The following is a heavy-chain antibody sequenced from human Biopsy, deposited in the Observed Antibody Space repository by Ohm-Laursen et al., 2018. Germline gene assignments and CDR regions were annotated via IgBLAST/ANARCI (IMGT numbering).Heavy chain of an antibody. J-gene: IGHJ4*02. CDR1: GDAFLGYY. V-gene: IGHV1-2*02. CDR3: ARDLLEWSLPS. Sequence: ASVKVSCKVSGDAFLGYYLHWVRQAPGQGLEWMGSIYPNSGDTDLAQKFQGRVSMTRDTSVSTAYLELSSLRSDDTAIYYCARDLLEWSLPSWGQGTLVTVSS. D-gene: IGHD3-3*01. CDR2: IYPNSGDT.